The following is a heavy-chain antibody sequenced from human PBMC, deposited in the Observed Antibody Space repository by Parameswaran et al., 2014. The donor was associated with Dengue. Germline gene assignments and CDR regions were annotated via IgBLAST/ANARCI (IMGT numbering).Heavy chain of an antibody. CDR2: ISYDGSNK. J-gene: IGHJ6*02. Sequence: VRQAPGKGLEWVAVISYDGSNKYYADSVKGRFTISRDNSKNTLYLQMNSLRAEDTAVYYCAKDSGWDYYYYGMDVWGQGTTVTVSS. V-gene: IGHV3-30*18. CDR3: AKDSGWDYYYYGMDV. D-gene: IGHD1-26*01.